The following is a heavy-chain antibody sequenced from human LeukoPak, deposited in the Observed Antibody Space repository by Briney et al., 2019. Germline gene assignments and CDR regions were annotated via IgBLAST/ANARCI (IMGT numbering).Heavy chain of an antibody. CDR3: ARNYCSGGSCSDTAYYYYGLDV. V-gene: IGHV1-3*01. Sequence: ASVKVSCKASRYTFTGYSMHWVRQAPGQRLEWMGWINAGNGDTKYAQKFQGRVAFTRDTSASTAYMEVSSLRSEDTAVYYCARNYCSGGSCSDTAYYYYGLDVWGQGTTVTVSS. CDR2: INAGNGDT. J-gene: IGHJ6*02. D-gene: IGHD2-15*01. CDR1: RYTFTGYS.